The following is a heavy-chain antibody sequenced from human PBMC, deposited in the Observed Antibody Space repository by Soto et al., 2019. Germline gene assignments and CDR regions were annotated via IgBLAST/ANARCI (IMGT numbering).Heavy chain of an antibody. Sequence: EVQLLESGGGLVQPGGSLRLSCAASGFTFSSNAMNWVRQAPGKGLEWVSVISDTGGRIYYADSVKGRFTISRDNSKNTLYLEMISLRVEDTAVYYCAKSLNINWKNWFDPWGQGTLVTVSS. V-gene: IGHV3-23*01. CDR2: ISDTGGRI. J-gene: IGHJ5*02. CDR1: GFTFSSNA. CDR3: AKSLNINWKNWFDP. D-gene: IGHD1-1*01.